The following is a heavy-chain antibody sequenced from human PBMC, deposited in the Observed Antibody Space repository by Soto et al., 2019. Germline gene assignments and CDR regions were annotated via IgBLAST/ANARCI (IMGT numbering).Heavy chain of an antibody. Sequence: PGGSLRLSCAASGFTFSSYAMSGGRRAPGKGREWGSAISGSGGSTYYADSLKSRCTISRDNATNTVYLQMNTLIAEDAAVYYCAKEHDILTGYYFDSWGQGALVTVPS. CDR1: GFTFSSYA. CDR3: AKEHDILTGYYFDS. D-gene: IGHD3-9*01. V-gene: IGHV3-23*01. CDR2: ISGSGGST. J-gene: IGHJ4*02.